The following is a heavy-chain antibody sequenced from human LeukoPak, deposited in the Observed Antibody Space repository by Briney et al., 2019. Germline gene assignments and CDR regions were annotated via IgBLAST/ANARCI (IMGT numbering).Heavy chain of an antibody. Sequence: GASVKVSCKASGYTFTRYAMNWARQAPGQGLEWMGWINTNTGNPTYAQGFTGRFVFSLDTSVNTAYLQIYSLKAEDTAVYYCARETSGYDFDYWGQGTLVTVSS. CDR3: ARETSGYDFDY. D-gene: IGHD5-12*01. V-gene: IGHV7-4-1*01. CDR1: GYTFTRYA. J-gene: IGHJ4*02. CDR2: INTNTGNP.